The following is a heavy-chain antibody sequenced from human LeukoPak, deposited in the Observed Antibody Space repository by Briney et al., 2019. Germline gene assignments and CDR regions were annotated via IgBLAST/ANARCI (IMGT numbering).Heavy chain of an antibody. Sequence: SETLSLTCTVSGGSMSSHYWSWIRQLPGKGLEWIGYISYSGSTNYNPSLKSRVTISIDTSKNQFSLKLNSVTAADTAVYYCARGSLEMSTNFMYWGQGTLVTVSS. D-gene: IGHD5-24*01. CDR3: ARGSLEMSTNFMY. V-gene: IGHV4-59*11. CDR1: GGSMSSHY. CDR2: ISYSGST. J-gene: IGHJ4*02.